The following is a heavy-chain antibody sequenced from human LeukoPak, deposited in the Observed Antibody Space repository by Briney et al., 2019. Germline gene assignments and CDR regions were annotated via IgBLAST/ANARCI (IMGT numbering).Heavy chain of an antibody. D-gene: IGHD2-15*01. CDR1: GGSISSGGYS. CDR3: AREKKGEAVVAALGVYWFDP. Sequence: SETLSLTCAISGGSISSGGYSWSWIRQPPGKGLEWIGYIYHSGSTYYNPSLKSRVTMSVDTSKNQFSLKLSSVTAADTAVYYCAREKKGEAVVAALGVYWFDPWGQGTLVTVSS. J-gene: IGHJ5*02. CDR2: IYHSGST. V-gene: IGHV4-30-2*01.